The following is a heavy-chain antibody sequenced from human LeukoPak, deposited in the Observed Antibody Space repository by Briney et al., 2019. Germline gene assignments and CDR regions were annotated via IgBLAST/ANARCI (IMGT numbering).Heavy chain of an antibody. CDR3: ARRLTQYDCFDP. CDR1: GDSFSSNSVT. J-gene: IGHJ5*02. D-gene: IGHD2-2*01. V-gene: IGHV6-1*01. CDR2: TYYRSTWYN. Sequence: SQTLSLTCAISGDSFSSNSVTWNWIRQSPSRGLEWLGRTYYRSTWYNDYAVSVRGRITVNPDTSKNQFSLHLNSVTPEDTAVYYCARRLTQYDCFDPWGQGILATVSS.